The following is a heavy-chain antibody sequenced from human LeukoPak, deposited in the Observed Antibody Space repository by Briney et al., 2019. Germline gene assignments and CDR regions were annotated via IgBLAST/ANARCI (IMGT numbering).Heavy chain of an antibody. CDR3: ARVTHPIFIVLGGYFDY. J-gene: IGHJ4*02. V-gene: IGHV4-34*01. CDR1: GGSFNGYY. D-gene: IGHD2-8*02. CDR2: INHSGST. Sequence: SETLSLTCAVYGGSFNGYYWSWIRQPPGKGLEWIGEINHSGSTNYNPSLKSRVTISVDTSKNQFPLRLSSVTAADTAVYYCARVTHPIFIVLGGYFDYWGQGTLVTVSS.